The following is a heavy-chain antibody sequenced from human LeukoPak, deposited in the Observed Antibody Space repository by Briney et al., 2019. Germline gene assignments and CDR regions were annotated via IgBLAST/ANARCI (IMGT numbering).Heavy chain of an antibody. CDR3: AKDRDYGDYPSAYYYYMDV. Sequence: GGSLRLSCAASGFTFSTYGIHWVRQAPGKGLEWVAFIRYDGTNKWYADSVKGRFTTSRDNSKNMLYLQMNSLRAEDTAVYHCAKDRDYGDYPSAYYYYMDVWGKGTTVTVSS. V-gene: IGHV3-30*02. CDR2: IRYDGTNK. D-gene: IGHD4-17*01. CDR1: GFTFSTYG. J-gene: IGHJ6*03.